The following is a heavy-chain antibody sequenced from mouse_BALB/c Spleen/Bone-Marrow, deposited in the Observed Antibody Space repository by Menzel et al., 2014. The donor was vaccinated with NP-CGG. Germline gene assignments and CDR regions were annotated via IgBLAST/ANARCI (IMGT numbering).Heavy chain of an antibody. V-gene: IGHV5-9-2*01. CDR2: ISGGGSYT. J-gene: IGHJ3*01. Sequence: EVKLVESGGGLVKSGGSLKLSCAASGFTFSNYGMSWVRQTPEKRLEWVATISGGGSYTFYSDSVKGRFTISRDNAKNNLYVQLSGLRSEDTAVYYCARHAYYDQTEVSFVYWGQGTLVTVSA. CDR3: ARHAYYDQTEVSFVY. CDR1: GFTFSNYG. D-gene: IGHD2-4*01.